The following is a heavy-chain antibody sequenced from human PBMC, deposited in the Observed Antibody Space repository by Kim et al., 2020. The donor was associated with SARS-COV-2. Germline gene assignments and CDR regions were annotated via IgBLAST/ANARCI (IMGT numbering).Heavy chain of an antibody. V-gene: IGHV3-7*01. Sequence: GGSLRLSCLASKFIFSKSWMTWVRQTPGKGLEWVAAIKQNGSHRFYVDSVKGRFTISRDNTKNSLYLQMNSLRADDTAMYYCANAVWLDDWGQGNLVVVSS. CDR3: ANAVWLDD. CDR2: IKQNGSHR. J-gene: IGHJ5*02. CDR1: KFIFSKSW.